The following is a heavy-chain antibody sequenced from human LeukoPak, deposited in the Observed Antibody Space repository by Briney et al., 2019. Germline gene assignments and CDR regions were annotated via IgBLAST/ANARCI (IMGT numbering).Heavy chain of an antibody. D-gene: IGHD3-22*01. CDR2: ISAYNGNT. CDR1: GYTFTKHG. CDR3: ARVDYYDSSGYYY. Sequence: ASVKVSCKASGYTFTKHGISWLRQAPGQGLEWMGWISAYNGNTNYAQKLQGRVTMTTDTSTSTAYMELRSLRSDDTAVYYCARVDYYDSSGYYYWGQGTLVTVSS. J-gene: IGHJ4*02. V-gene: IGHV1-18*01.